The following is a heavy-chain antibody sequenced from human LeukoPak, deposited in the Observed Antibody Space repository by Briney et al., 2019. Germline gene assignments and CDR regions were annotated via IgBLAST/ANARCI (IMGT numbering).Heavy chain of an antibody. CDR2: IYTSGST. V-gene: IGHV4-61*02. J-gene: IGHJ3*02. D-gene: IGHD3-22*01. CDR1: VGFLSSGSYY. CDR3: AREQNVITAEPDDAFDI. Sequence: PSQTLSLTCTVSVGFLSSGSYYWSWIRQPAGKGLEWIGRIYTSGSTNYKPSLKSRVTISVDTSKNQFSLKLSSVTAADPAVYYCAREQNVITAEPDDAFDIWGQGTMVSVSS.